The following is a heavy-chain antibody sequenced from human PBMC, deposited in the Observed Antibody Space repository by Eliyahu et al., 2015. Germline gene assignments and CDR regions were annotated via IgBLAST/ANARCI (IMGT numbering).Heavy chain of an antibody. V-gene: IGHV3-73*01. CDR2: SYAT. Sequence: SYATAYAVSVKGRFTISRDDSKNTAYLQMNSLKTEDTAVYYCIQRLVLDYWGLGTLVTVSS. D-gene: IGHD6-19*01. CDR3: IQRLVLDY. J-gene: IGHJ4*02.